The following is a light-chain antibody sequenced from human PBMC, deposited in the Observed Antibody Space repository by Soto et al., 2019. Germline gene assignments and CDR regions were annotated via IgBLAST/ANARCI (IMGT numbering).Light chain of an antibody. Sequence: DIQMTQSPSTLSASVGDRVTITCRASQSVSSWLAWYQQRPGNAPNLLIYKASSLESGVPSRFSGSGSGTEFTLPVSSLQPDDFAIYYCQQYDSYPLTFGGGTRVDIK. V-gene: IGKV1-5*03. CDR3: QQYDSYPLT. J-gene: IGKJ4*01. CDR1: QSVSSW. CDR2: KAS.